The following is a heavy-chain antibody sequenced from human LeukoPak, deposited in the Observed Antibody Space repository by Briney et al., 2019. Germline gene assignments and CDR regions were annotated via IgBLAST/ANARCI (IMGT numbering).Heavy chain of an antibody. J-gene: IGHJ2*01. Sequence: PSETLSLTCTVSGGSISSSSYYWGWIRQPPGKGLEWIGSIYYSGSTNYNPSLKSRVTISVDTSKNQFSLKLSSVTAADTAVYYCARDFHSYGYLISWYFDLWGRGTLVTVSS. CDR1: GGSISSSSYY. V-gene: IGHV4-39*07. D-gene: IGHD5-18*01. CDR3: ARDFHSYGYLISWYFDL. CDR2: IYYSGST.